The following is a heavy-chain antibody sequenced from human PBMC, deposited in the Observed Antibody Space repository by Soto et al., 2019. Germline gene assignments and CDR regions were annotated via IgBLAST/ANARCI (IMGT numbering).Heavy chain of an antibody. Sequence: PSETRSLTCAVYGGSFSGYYWSWVRQPPGKGLEWIGEINHSGSTNYNPSLKSRVTMSVDTTKNQFSLKLSPVTAADTAVYYCARATGDYGGIDYWGHRLLVTVSS. CDR2: INHSGST. D-gene: IGHD4-17*01. J-gene: IGHJ4*01. CDR1: GGSFSGYY. V-gene: IGHV4-34*01. CDR3: ARATGDYGGIDY.